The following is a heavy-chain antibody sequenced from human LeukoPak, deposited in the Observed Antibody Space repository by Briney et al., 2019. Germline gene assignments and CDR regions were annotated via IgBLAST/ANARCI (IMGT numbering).Heavy chain of an antibody. J-gene: IGHJ4*02. CDR2: INTDGSGI. CDR3: AKIAVAGPFDY. CDR1: GFSFNPYW. V-gene: IGHV3-74*01. Sequence: GGSLRLSCAASGFSFNPYWMHWVRQAPGKGLVWVSQINTDGSGIGYADSVKGRFTISIDRAKNTLYLQMNSLRAEDTAVYYCAKIAVAGPFDYWGQGTLVTVSS. D-gene: IGHD6-19*01.